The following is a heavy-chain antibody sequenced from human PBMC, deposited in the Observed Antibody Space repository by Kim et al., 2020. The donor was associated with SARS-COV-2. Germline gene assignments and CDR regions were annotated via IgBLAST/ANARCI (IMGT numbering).Heavy chain of an antibody. CDR3: ARDVRGVRAWH. CDR1: GFTFSSYE. V-gene: IGHV3-48*03. J-gene: IGHJ4*02. Sequence: GGSLRLSCAASGFTFSSYEMNWVRQAPGKGLEWVSYISSSGSTIYYADSVKGRFTISRDNAKNSLYLQMNSLRAEDTAVYYCARDVRGVRAWHWGQGTLVTVSS. CDR2: ISSSGSTI. D-gene: IGHD3-10*02.